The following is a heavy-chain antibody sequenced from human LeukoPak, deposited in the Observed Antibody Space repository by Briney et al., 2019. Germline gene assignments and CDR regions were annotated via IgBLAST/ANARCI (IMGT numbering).Heavy chain of an antibody. CDR1: GFTFRSYD. CDR2: IGTAGDT. D-gene: IGHD2-2*01. J-gene: IGHJ3*02. V-gene: IGHV3-13*04. CDR3: ARTTGPRAFDI. Sequence: GGSLRLSCAASGFTFRSYDMHWVRQVTGEGLEWVSAIGTAGDTYYPGSVKGRFTISRENAKNSLYLQMNSLRAGDTAVYYCARTTGPRAFDIWGQGTMLTVSS.